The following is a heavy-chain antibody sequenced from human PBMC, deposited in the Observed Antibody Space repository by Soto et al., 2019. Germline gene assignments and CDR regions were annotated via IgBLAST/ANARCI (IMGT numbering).Heavy chain of an antibody. CDR2: FDPENGET. V-gene: IGHV1-24*01. D-gene: IGHD6-6*01. CDR1: GYTLTELS. Sequence: VASVKVSCKVSGYTLTELSMHWVRQAPGKGLEWMGGFDPENGETIYAQKFQGRVTMTEDTSTDTAYMELSSLRSEDTAVYYCATDRRAAHLHYYGMDVWGQGTTVTVSS. J-gene: IGHJ6*02. CDR3: ATDRRAAHLHYYGMDV.